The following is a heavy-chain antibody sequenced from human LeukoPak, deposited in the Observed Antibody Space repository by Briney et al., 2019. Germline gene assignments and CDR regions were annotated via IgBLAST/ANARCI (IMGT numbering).Heavy chain of an antibody. Sequence: SGPTLVKPTQPLTLTCTFSGVSLSTSGGGVGWVRQPPGKALEWPALIYWNDDKRYSPSLKSRLTITKDTSKNQLVLTMTNMDPVDTATYYCAHTRGIVVVPALLWFDPWGQGTLVTVSS. J-gene: IGHJ5*02. CDR1: GVSLSTSGGG. CDR3: AHTRGIVVVPALLWFDP. V-gene: IGHV2-5*01. CDR2: IYWNDDK. D-gene: IGHD2-2*01.